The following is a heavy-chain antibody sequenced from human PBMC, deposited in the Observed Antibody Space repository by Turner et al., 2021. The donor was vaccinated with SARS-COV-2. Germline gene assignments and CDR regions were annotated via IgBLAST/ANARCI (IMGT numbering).Heavy chain of an antibody. CDR1: GGSISSSSYY. CDR3: ARHSPELRGDYFDY. D-gene: IGHD1-26*01. V-gene: IGHV4-39*01. Sequence: QLQLQESGPGLVKPSETLSLTCTVSGGSISSSSYYWGWIRQPPGKGLEWIGYIYYSGSTHYNPSLKSRVTISVDTSKNQFSLKLSSVTAADTAVYYCARHSPELRGDYFDYWGQGTLVTVSS. J-gene: IGHJ4*02. CDR2: IYYSGST.